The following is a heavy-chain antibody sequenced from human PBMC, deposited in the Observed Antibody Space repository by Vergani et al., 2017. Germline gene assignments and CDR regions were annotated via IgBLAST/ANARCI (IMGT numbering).Heavy chain of an antibody. Sequence: EVQLVESGGGLEQPGRSLRLSCRASGFTFTDYGISWVRQAPGKGREWVGFVRNKEDGVTPEHAASGKGRFTISRDDSKAIAYLQMNRLKTEDTAVYYCTTGVPGSSWSTYWGQGTLVTVSS. CDR3: TTGVPGSSWSTY. J-gene: IGHJ4*01. V-gene: IGHV3-49*04. CDR2: VRNKEDGVTP. CDR1: GFTFTDYG. D-gene: IGHD6-13*01.